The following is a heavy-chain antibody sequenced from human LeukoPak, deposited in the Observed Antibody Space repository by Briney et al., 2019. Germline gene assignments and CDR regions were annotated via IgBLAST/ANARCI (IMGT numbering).Heavy chain of an antibody. Sequence: GGSLRLSCAASGFTFSSHWMSWVRQAPGKGLEWVANIKQDGSEKYYVDSVKGRFTISRDNAKNSLYLQMNSLRAEDTAVYYCARDLGNYIVAFDIWGQGTMVTVSS. J-gene: IGHJ3*02. CDR1: GFTFSSHW. D-gene: IGHD1-7*01. CDR2: IKQDGSEK. V-gene: IGHV3-7*01. CDR3: ARDLGNYIVAFDI.